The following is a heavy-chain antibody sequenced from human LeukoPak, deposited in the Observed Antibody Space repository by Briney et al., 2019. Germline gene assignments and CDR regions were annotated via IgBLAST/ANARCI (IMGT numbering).Heavy chain of an antibody. CDR2: IYYSGST. V-gene: IGHV4-59*01. CDR1: GGSISSYY. CDR3: ARATCTNGVCYPRPFDY. D-gene: IGHD2-8*01. J-gene: IGHJ4*02. Sequence: SETLSLTCTVSGGSISSYYWSWIRQPPGKGLEWIGYIYYSGSTNYNPSLKSRVTISVDTSKNQFSLKLSSVTAADTAEYYCARATCTNGVCYPRPFDYWGQGTLVTVSS.